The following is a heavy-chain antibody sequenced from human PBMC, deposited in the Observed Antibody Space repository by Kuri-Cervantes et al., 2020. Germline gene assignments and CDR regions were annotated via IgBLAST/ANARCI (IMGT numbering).Heavy chain of an antibody. CDR3: ARDGSDGSGTGRPYYFDY. CDR1: GGSITSSSYC. D-gene: IGHD3-10*01. CDR2: IYYSGST. Sequence: GSLRLSCTVSGGSITSSSYCWGWIRQPPGTGLEWIGSIYYSGSTYYNASLKSRGTMSGDTSKNQISLKLSSVTAADTAVYYCARDGSDGSGTGRPYYFDYWGQGTLVTVSS. V-gene: IGHV4-39*07. J-gene: IGHJ4*02.